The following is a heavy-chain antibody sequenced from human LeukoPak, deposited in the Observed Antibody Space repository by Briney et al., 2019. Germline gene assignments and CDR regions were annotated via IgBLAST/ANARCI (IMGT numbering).Heavy chain of an antibody. D-gene: IGHD3-22*01. CDR1: GASFSSGDQY. J-gene: IGHJ4*02. CDR2: IHPSGTL. CDR3: SRGLDSRKLGY. V-gene: IGHV4-31*03. Sequence: SETLSLTCTVSGASFSSGDQYWNWIRQSPGKGLEWIGSIHPSGTLYNNPSPESRVTMSMDTSKNQFSLNLNSVTAADTAVYFCSRGLDSRKLGYWGQGTLVTVSS.